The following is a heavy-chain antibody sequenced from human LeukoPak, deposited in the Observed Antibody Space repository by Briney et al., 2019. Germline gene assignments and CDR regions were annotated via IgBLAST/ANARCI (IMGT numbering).Heavy chain of an antibody. CDR1: GFTFSNYA. V-gene: IGHV3-23*01. D-gene: IGHD1-26*01. Sequence: GGSLRLSCEVSGFTFSNYAMSWVRQAPGKGLGWVSVMSGSGGSTNYADSVKGRFTISRDNSKNTLYLQMNSLRAEDTAVYYCAKGGGSSPFDYWGQGTLVTVSS. CDR2: MSGSGGST. J-gene: IGHJ4*02. CDR3: AKGGGSSPFDY.